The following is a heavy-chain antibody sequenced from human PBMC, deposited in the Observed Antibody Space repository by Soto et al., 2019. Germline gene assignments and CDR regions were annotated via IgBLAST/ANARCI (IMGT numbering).Heavy chain of an antibody. D-gene: IGHD3-3*01. V-gene: IGHV2-5*02. CDR2: IYWDDDK. CDR1: GFSLSTSGVG. CDR3: AHSTSTRHYDFWSGPRPDV. J-gene: IGHJ6*02. Sequence: QITLKASGPTLVKPTQTLTLTCTFSGFSLSTSGVGVGWIRQPPGKALEWLALIYWDDDKRYSPSLKSRLTITKDTSKNQVVLTMTNMDPVDTATYYCAHSTSTRHYDFWSGPRPDVWGQGTTVTVSS.